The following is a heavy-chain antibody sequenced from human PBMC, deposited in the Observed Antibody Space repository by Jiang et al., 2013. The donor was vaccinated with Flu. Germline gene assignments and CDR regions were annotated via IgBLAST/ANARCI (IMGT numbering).Heavy chain of an antibody. D-gene: IGHD3-22*01. CDR1: GFTFSSYA. CDR3: AREASGYKTPSFDY. Sequence: VVQPGRSLRLSCAASGFTFSSYAMHWVRQAPGKGLEWVAVISYDGSNKYYADSVKGRFTISRDNSKNTLYLQMNSLRAEDTAVYYCAREASGYKTPSFDYWGQGTLVTVSS. V-gene: IGHV3-30-3*01. J-gene: IGHJ4*02. CDR2: ISYDGSNK.